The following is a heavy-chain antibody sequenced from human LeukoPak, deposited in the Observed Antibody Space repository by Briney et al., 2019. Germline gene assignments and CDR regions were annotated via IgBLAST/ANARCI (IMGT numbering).Heavy chain of an antibody. D-gene: IGHD3-10*01. CDR2: IYYRVTS. CDR1: GGSFSGYY. Sequence: PSETLSLTCAVYGGSFSGYYWSWIRQPPGKGLEWIGYIYYRVTSDSNPSLKSRVTMSVEMSTRQISLKLRSVTAADTAVYYCARAVGGDGSGSLWGPGTLVTVSS. CDR3: ARAVGGDGSGSL. J-gene: IGHJ4*02. V-gene: IGHV4-34*11.